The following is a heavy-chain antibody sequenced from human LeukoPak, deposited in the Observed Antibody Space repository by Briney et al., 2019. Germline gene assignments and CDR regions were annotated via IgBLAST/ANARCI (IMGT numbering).Heavy chain of an antibody. CDR1: GFSFSSFG. Sequence: GGSLRLSCAASGFSFSSFGMSWVRQAPGRGLQWVSSISGDGRDTFYADSVKGRFTVSRDNSKTTMFLQMNSLRVEDTALYYCARGARLQPMGEFWGQGTLVTVSS. J-gene: IGHJ4*02. CDR3: ARGARLQPMGEF. CDR2: ISGDGRDT. D-gene: IGHD4-11*01. V-gene: IGHV3-23*01.